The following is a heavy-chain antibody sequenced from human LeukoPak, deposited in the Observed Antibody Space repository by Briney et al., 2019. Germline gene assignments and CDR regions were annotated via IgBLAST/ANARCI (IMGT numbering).Heavy chain of an antibody. CDR2: IYSGGST. J-gene: IGHJ6*03. CDR3: ASPLRFLETGDYYYMDV. V-gene: IGHV3-53*01. Sequence: PGESLRLSCAASGFTVSSNYMSWVRQAPGKGLEWVSVIYSGGSTYYADSVKGRFTISRDNSKNTLYLQMNSLRAEDTAVYYCASPLRFLETGDYYYMDVWGKGTTVTVSS. CDR1: GFTVSSNY. D-gene: IGHD3-3*01.